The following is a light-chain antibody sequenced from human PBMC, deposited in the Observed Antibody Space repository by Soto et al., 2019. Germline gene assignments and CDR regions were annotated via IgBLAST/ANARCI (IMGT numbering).Light chain of an antibody. V-gene: IGLV2-14*01. J-gene: IGLJ1*01. CDR3: SSYTSSSTLPYV. CDR2: EVS. CDR1: SSDVGGYNY. Sequence: QSVLTQPASASGSPGQSITISCTGTSSDVGGYNYVSWYQQHPGKAPKLMIYEVSNRPSGVSNRFSGSKSGNTASLTISGLQAEDEADYYCSSYTSSSTLPYVFGTGTKVTI.